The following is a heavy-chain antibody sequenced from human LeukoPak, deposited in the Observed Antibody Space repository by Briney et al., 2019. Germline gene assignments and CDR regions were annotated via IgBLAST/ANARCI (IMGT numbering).Heavy chain of an antibody. J-gene: IGHJ1*01. CDR3: ARRTGAAPGEFFLH. Sequence: GGSLRLSCAGSGFIVSSSYTSWVRQAPGKGLEWVSAIYSSGSTDYADSVRGRFTIARDTSKNMVYLQMNSLTAEDTAIYYCARRTGAAPGEFFLHWGQGTLVAVSS. D-gene: IGHD6-19*01. CDR2: IYSSGST. V-gene: IGHV3-53*01. CDR1: GFIVSSSY.